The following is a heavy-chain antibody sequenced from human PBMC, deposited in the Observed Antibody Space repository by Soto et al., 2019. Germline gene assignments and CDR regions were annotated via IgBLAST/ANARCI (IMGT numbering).Heavy chain of an antibody. J-gene: IGHJ2*01. CDR2: IGTAGDT. CDR3: ARDRRSYYDASGYHHWYFDL. Sequence: EVQLVESGGGLVQPGGSLRLSCAASGFTFSNYDMHWVRQATGKGLEWVSVIGTAGDTYYPDPVKGRFTISRENAKNSLYLQMNGLRAGDTAVYYCARDRRSYYDASGYHHWYFDLWGRGTLVTVSS. V-gene: IGHV3-13*04. CDR1: GFTFSNYD. D-gene: IGHD3-22*01.